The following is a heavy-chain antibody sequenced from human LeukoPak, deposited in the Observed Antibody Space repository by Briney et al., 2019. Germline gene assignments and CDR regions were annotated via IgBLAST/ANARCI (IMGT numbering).Heavy chain of an antibody. CDR2: IKQDGSEK. CDR3: AREEDYYGSGSENAFDI. Sequence: GGSLRLSCGASGFTFDDYWMSWVRQAPGKGLEWVANIKQDGSEKYYVDSVKGRFTISRDNAKNSLYLQMNSLRAEDTAVYYCAREEDYYGSGSENAFDIWGQGTMVTVSS. V-gene: IGHV3-7*01. D-gene: IGHD3-10*01. J-gene: IGHJ3*02. CDR1: GFTFDDYW.